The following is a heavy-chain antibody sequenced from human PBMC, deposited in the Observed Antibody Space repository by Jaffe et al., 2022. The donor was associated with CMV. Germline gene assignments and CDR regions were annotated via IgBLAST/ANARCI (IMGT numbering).Heavy chain of an antibody. D-gene: IGHD3-22*01. Sequence: QVQLVQSGAEVKKPGSSVKVSCKASGGTFSSYAISWVRQAPGQGLEWMGGIIPIFGTANYAQKFQGRVTITADESTSTAYMELSSLRSEDTAVYYCARSADKITMIVVVITYDAFDIWGQGTMVTVSS. CDR2: IIPIFGTA. CDR3: ARSADKITMIVVVITYDAFDI. J-gene: IGHJ3*02. V-gene: IGHV1-69*01. CDR1: GGTFSSYA.